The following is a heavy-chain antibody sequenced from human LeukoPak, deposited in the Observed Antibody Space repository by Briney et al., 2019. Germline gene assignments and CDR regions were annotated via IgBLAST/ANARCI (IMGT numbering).Heavy chain of an antibody. CDR1: GYTFTGYY. V-gene: IGHV1-2*02. CDR2: INPNSGGT. Sequence: ASVKLSCKASGYTFTGYYMHWGRQAPGQGLEWMGWINPNSGGTNYAQKFQGRVTMTRDTSISTAYMELSRLRSDDTAVYYCATSGSYYYYYYMDVWGKGTTVTVSS. D-gene: IGHD1-26*01. CDR3: ATSGSYYYYYYMDV. J-gene: IGHJ6*03.